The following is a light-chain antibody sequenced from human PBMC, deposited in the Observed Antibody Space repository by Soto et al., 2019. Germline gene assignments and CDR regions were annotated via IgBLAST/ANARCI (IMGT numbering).Light chain of an antibody. CDR1: SSDVGGYNS. Sequence: QSALTQRASVSGSPGQSITISCTGTSSDVGGYNSVSWYQQHPGKAPKRVIYEVTNRPSGISNRFSGSKSGNTDSLTISGLQAEDEADSYCSSYTSSSTRVFGTGTKVTVL. CDR3: SSYTSSSTRV. J-gene: IGLJ1*01. V-gene: IGLV2-14*01. CDR2: EVT.